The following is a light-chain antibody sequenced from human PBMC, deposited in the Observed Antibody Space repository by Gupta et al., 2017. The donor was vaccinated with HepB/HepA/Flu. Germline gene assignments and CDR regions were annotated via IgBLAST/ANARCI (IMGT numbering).Light chain of an antibody. CDR1: QSLVKSNGYNY. Sequence: DIVMTQSPLSLPVTPGESASISCRSSQSLVKSNGYNYLEWYLQKPGQSPQLLIYLGSNRASGVPDRFSGSGSGADFTLKISRVEADDVGVYYCMQDLQSPCTFGQGTKLEIK. V-gene: IGKV2-28*01. CDR3: MQDLQSPCT. CDR2: LGS. J-gene: IGKJ2*02.